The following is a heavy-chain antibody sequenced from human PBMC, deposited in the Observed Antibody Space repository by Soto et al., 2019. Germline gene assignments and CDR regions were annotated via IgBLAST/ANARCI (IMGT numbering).Heavy chain of an antibody. CDR2: IFYSGGT. CDR1: GDSISTYY. CDR3: AKLHLVKKFIDY. Sequence: SETLSLTCTVSGDSISTYYWSWIRQSPGKGLQWIGYIFYSGGTAYNPSLKSRVTISLDMSKKQISLKLTSVTTADTATYFCAKLHLVKKFIDYWGQGPRVTVSS. V-gene: IGHV4-59*01. J-gene: IGHJ4*02. D-gene: IGHD1-7*01.